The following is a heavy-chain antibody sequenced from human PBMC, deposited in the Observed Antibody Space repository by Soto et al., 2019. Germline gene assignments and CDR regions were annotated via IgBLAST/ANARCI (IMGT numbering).Heavy chain of an antibody. CDR1: GGTFSSYT. J-gene: IGHJ6*03. D-gene: IGHD1-1*01. V-gene: IGHV1-69*02. CDR2: IIPILGIA. CDR3: ARTTSAGTINYYYHMDV. Sequence: QVQLVQSGAEVKKPGSSVKVSCKASGGTFSSYTISWVRQAPGQGLEWMGRIIPILGIANYAQKFQGRVTITADKSTRTAYMELSSLRSEDTAVYYCARTTSAGTINYYYHMDVRGKGTTVTVSS.